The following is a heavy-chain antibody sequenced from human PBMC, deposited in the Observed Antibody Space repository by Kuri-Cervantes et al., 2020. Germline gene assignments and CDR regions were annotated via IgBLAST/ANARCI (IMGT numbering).Heavy chain of an antibody. J-gene: IGHJ4*02. Sequence: SETLSLTCAVSGGSISSGGYYWSWIRQHPGKGLEWIGYIYYSGSTYYNPSLKSRVTISVDTSKNQFSLKLSSVTAADTAVYYCARGEGAAAGTSYWGQGTLVTVSS. V-gene: IGHV4-31*11. CDR1: GGSISSGGYY. D-gene: IGHD6-13*01. CDR3: ARGEGAAAGTSY. CDR2: IYYSGST.